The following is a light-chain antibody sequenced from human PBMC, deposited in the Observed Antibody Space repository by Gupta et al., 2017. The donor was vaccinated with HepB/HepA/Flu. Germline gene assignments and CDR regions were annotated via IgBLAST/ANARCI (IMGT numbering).Light chain of an antibody. Sequence: QSVLTQPPSVSAAAGQKVTISCSGSSSNIGNNYVSWYQQLPGTAPKLLIYESNKRPSEIPERFSASKSGTSATLGITGLQTGDEADYYCGTWDNSLRGGVFGTGTKVTVL. CDR3: GTWDNSLRGGV. V-gene: IGLV1-51*02. CDR1: SSNIGNNY. CDR2: ESN. J-gene: IGLJ1*01.